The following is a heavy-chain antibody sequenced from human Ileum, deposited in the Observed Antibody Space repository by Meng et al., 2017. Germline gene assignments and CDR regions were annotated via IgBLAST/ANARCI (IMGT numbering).Heavy chain of an antibody. Sequence: QVKLQESGPGLVRPSETLFLACNVSGGSVSSASYYWSWIRQAPGKGLEWIGLIHYSGSRNYNPSLKSRVTMSVDTSKNQVSLRLTSVTAADTAVYYCARFYGSGTFEVHDYWGQGTLVTVSS. V-gene: IGHV4-61*01. D-gene: IGHD3-10*01. CDR1: GGSVSSASYY. CDR3: ARFYGSGTFEVHDY. CDR2: IHYSGSR. J-gene: IGHJ4*02.